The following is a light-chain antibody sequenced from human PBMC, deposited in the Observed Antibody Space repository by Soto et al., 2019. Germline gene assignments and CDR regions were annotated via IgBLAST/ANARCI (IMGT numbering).Light chain of an antibody. V-gene: IGLV1-40*01. CDR2: GNS. Sequence: QSVLTQPPSVSGAPGQRVTISCTGSSSNIGAGYDVHWYQQLPGTAPKLLIYGNSNRPSGVPDRFSGSKSGTSASLAITGLQAEDEADYYCQSYDSSHPFYVFGTGTNVTVL. CDR3: QSYDSSHPFYV. CDR1: SSNIGAGYD. J-gene: IGLJ1*01.